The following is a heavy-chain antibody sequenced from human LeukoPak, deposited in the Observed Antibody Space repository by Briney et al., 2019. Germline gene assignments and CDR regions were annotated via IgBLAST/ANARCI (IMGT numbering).Heavy chain of an antibody. Sequence: GGSLRLSCAASGFTFSSYSMNWVRQAPGKGLEWVSYISSSSSTIYYADSVKGRFTISRDNAKNSLYLQMNSLRAEDTAVYYCARDFITRYNILTGLPRGDYWGQGTLVTVSS. CDR3: ARDFITRYNILTGLPRGDY. CDR2: ISSSSSTI. CDR1: GFTFSSYS. D-gene: IGHD3-9*01. J-gene: IGHJ4*02. V-gene: IGHV3-48*01.